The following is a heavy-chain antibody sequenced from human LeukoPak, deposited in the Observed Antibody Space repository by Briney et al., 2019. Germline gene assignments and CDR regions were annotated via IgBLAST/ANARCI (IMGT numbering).Heavy chain of an antibody. CDR2: TPYDGNTK. Sequence: GESLKISCKGSVFSFTKSWIAWVRQAPGKGLEWVAVTPYDGNTKYYADSVLGRFTISRDNSKNTLYLQMNSLRAEDTALYYCARDGNSGYDLTYYYGMDVWGQGTTVTVSS. CDR3: ARDGNSGYDLTYYYGMDV. J-gene: IGHJ6*02. D-gene: IGHD5-12*01. V-gene: IGHV3-30*19. CDR1: VFSFTKSW.